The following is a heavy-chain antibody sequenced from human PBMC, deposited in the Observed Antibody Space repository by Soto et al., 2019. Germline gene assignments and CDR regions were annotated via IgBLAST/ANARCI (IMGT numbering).Heavy chain of an antibody. CDR1: GGSISSSSYY. J-gene: IGHJ4*02. Sequence: QLQLQESXPGLXXXXETLSLTCTVSGGSISSSSYYWGWIRQPPGKGLEWIGSIYYSGSTYYNPSLKSRVTISVDTSKNQFSLKLSSVTAADTAVYYCARQSALGGYDYYFDYWGQGTLVTVSS. D-gene: IGHD5-12*01. CDR2: IYYSGST. V-gene: IGHV4-39*01. CDR3: ARQSALGGYDYYFDY.